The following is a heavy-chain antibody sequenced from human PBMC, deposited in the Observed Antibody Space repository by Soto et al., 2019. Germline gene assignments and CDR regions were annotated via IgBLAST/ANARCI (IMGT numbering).Heavy chain of an antibody. Sequence: ESGPTLVNPTQTLTLTCTFSGFSLSTSGVGVGWIRQPPGKALEWLALIYWNDDKRYSPSLKSRLTITKDTSKNQVVLTMTNMDPVDTATYYCAHRLGGVDYNWFDPWGQGTLVTVSS. J-gene: IGHJ5*02. CDR1: GFSLSTSGVG. V-gene: IGHV2-5*01. CDR2: IYWNDDK. D-gene: IGHD2-15*01. CDR3: AHRLGGVDYNWFDP.